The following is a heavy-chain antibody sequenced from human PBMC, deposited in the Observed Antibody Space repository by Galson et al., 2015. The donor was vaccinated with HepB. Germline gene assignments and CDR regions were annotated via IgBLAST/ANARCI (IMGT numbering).Heavy chain of an antibody. CDR1: GYTFTSYA. CDR3: ARVNYYDSSGYYPPSAFDI. Sequence: SVKVSYKASGYTFTSYAMNWVRQAPGQGLEWMGWINTNTGNPTYAQGFTGRFVFSLDTSVSTAYLQISSLKAEDTAVYYCARVNYYDSSGYYPPSAFDIWGQGTMVTVSS. V-gene: IGHV7-4-1*02. J-gene: IGHJ3*02. D-gene: IGHD3-22*01. CDR2: INTNTGNP.